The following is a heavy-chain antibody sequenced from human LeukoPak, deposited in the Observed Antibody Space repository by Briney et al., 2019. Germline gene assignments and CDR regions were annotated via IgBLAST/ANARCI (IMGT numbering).Heavy chain of an antibody. CDR2: INTDGSST. V-gene: IGHV3-74*01. Sequence: GGSLRLSCAASGFTFSSYWMHWVRQAPGKGLVWVSRINTDGSSTSYADSVKGRFTISRDNAKNTLYLQMNSLRAEDTAVYYCARDKLATPEDAFDIWGQGTMVTVSS. J-gene: IGHJ3*02. CDR3: ARDKLATPEDAFDI. CDR1: GFTFSSYW.